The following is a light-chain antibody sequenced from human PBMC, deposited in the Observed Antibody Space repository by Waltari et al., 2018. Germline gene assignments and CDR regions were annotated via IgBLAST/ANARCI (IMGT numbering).Light chain of an antibody. V-gene: IGLV3-19*01. J-gene: IGLJ1*01. CDR3: NSRDSNGNPFV. Sequence: SSELTQDPAVSVALGQTVRITCQGDSLRHSYANWYPQKPGQAPLLVMSGKNNRPSGIPDRFSGSYSGDTASLTITGAQAEDEADYYCNSRDSNGNPFVFGPATKVTVL. CDR1: SLRHSY. CDR2: GKN.